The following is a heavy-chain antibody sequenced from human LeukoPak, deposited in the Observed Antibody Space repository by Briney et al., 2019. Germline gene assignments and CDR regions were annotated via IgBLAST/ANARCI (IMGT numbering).Heavy chain of an antibody. CDR2: ISDDGRHN. D-gene: IGHD2-8*01. Sequence: GGSLRLSCAASGFTFSTYAMNWVRQAPGKGLEWVAVISDDGRHNYYADSVKGRFTISRDNSRSTLYLQMNSLRDDDSAAYFCARVYLERLTAGYFDHWGQGTQVTVSP. CDR1: GFTFSTYA. CDR3: ARVYLERLTAGYFDH. J-gene: IGHJ4*02. V-gene: IGHV3-30*04.